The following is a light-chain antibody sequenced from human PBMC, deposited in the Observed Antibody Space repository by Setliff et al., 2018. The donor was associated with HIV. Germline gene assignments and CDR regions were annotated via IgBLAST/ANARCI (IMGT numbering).Light chain of an antibody. CDR1: SNDVGPYNY. CDR2: DVT. V-gene: IGLV2-11*01. CDR3: CSYAGAYSFGV. Sequence: QSVLTQPRSVSGSPGQSVTSSCTGTSNDVGPYNYVSWYQQHPGKAPKLLIFDVTTRPSGVPDRFSGSKSGNTASLTISGLQAEDEADYYCCSYAGAYSFGVFGTGTKVTVL. J-gene: IGLJ1*01.